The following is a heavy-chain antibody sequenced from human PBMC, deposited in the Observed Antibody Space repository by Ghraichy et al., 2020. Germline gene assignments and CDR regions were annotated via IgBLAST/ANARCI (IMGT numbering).Heavy chain of an antibody. D-gene: IGHD4-11*01. CDR1: GGSISSGGYY. V-gene: IGHV4-31*03. CDR3: ARGTFPTTVTTYYFDY. J-gene: IGHJ4*02. Sequence: LTCTVSGGSISSGGYYWSWIRQHPGKGLEWIGYIYYSGSTYYNPSLKSRVTISVDTSKNQFSLKLSSVTAADTAVYYCARGTFPTTVTTYYFDYWGQGTLVTVSS. CDR2: IYYSGST.